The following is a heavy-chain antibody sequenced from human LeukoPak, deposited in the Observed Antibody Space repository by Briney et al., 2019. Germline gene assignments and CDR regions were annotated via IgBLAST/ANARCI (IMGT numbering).Heavy chain of an antibody. D-gene: IGHD6-13*01. CDR3: ARHKRGLIAADTHIFDY. CDR1: GGSISSYY. CDR2: IYYSGST. J-gene: IGHJ4*02. V-gene: IGHV4-59*08. Sequence: SETLSLTCTVSGGSISSYYWSWIRRPPGKGLEWIGYIYYSGSTNYNPSLKSRVTISVDTSKNQFSLKLSSVTAADTAVYYCARHKRGLIAADTHIFDYWGQGTLVTVSS.